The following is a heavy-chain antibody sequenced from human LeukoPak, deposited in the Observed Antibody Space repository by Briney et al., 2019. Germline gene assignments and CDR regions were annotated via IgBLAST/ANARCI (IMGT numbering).Heavy chain of an antibody. CDR2: IWYDGSNK. D-gene: IGHD3-10*01. CDR1: GFTFSSYA. V-gene: IGHV3-33*06. J-gene: IGHJ3*02. CDR3: AKDFDGLHAFDI. Sequence: GGSLRLSCAASGFTFSSYAMSWVRQAPGKGLEWVAVIWYDGSNKYYGDTVKGRFTISRDNSKNMLYLEMNSLRAEDTALYYCAKDFDGLHAFDIWGQGTMVTVCS.